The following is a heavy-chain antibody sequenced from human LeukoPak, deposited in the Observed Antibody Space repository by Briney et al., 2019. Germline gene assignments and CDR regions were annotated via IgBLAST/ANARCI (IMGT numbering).Heavy chain of an antibody. CDR3: ARQNVLRYFDWLLCPAWFDP. D-gene: IGHD3-9*01. Sequence: PSETLSLTCTVSGGSISSSSYYWGWIRQPPGKGLEWIGSIYYSGSTYYNPSLKSRVTISVDTSKNQFSLKLSSVTAADTAVYYCARQNVLRYFDWLLCPAWFDPWGQGTLVTVSS. V-gene: IGHV4-39*01. CDR1: GGSISSSSYY. CDR2: IYYSGST. J-gene: IGHJ5*02.